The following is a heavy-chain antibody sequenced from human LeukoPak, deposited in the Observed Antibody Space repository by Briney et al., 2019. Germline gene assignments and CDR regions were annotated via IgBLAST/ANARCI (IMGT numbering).Heavy chain of an antibody. Sequence: SQTLSLTCTVSGVSISSYFWSWIRQPPGKGLEWIGYVYYNGITNYNPSLKSRVSISLDTSKNQFSLKLNSVTAADTAVYYCASQLGGTTFHWGQGTLVTVSS. CDR3: ASQLGGTTFH. CDR1: GVSISSYF. D-gene: IGHD1-1*01. V-gene: IGHV4-59*01. J-gene: IGHJ4*02. CDR2: VYYNGIT.